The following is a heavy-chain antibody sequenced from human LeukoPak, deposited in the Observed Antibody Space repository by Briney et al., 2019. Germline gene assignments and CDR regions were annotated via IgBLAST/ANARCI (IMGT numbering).Heavy chain of an antibody. V-gene: IGHV4-59*01. CDR2: IYYTGST. Sequence: NTSETLSLTCTVSGGSITSFYWSWVRQPPGKGLEWIGYIYYTGSTNYNPSLKSRVTISMDTSKNQFSLRLNSVSAADTAVYYCARRFRTGGNIHHDAYDVWGQGTVVTVSS. CDR3: ARRFRTGGNIHHDAYDV. D-gene: IGHD1-14*01. CDR1: GGSITSFY. J-gene: IGHJ3*01.